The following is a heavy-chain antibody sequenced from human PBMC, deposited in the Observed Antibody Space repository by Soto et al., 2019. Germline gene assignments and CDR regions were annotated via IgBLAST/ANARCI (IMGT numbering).Heavy chain of an antibody. CDR2: IYYSGST. D-gene: IGHD3-3*01. J-gene: IGHJ6*02. CDR3: ARVSLITIFGVVIDAGMDV. Sequence: PSETLSLTCTVSAASFSKYYWSWIRQHPGKGLEWIGYIYYSGSTYYNPSLKSRVTISVDTSKNQFSLKLSSVTAADTAVYYCARVSLITIFGVVIDAGMDVWGQGTTVTVSS. V-gene: IGHV4-59*06. CDR1: AASFSKYY.